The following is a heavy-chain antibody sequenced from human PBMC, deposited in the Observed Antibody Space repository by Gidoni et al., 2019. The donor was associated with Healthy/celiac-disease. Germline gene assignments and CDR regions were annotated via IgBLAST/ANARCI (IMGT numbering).Heavy chain of an antibody. D-gene: IGHD3-10*01. V-gene: IGHV2-26*01. CDR3: ARILPPPVRGVIAFDY. Sequence: QVTLKESGPVLVKPTETLTLTCTVSGFSLSNARMGVSWIRQPPGKALEWLAHICSNDEKSYSTSLKSRLTISKDTSKSQVVLTMTNMDPVDTATYYCARILPPPVRGVIAFDYWGQGTLVTVSS. CDR1: GFSLSNARMG. CDR2: ICSNDEK. J-gene: IGHJ4*02.